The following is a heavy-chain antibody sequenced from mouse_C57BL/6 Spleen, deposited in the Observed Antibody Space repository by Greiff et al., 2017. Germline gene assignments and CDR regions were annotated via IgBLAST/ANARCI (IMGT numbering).Heavy chain of an antibody. CDR3: ARHAANSYYFDY. J-gene: IGHJ2*01. V-gene: IGHV5-9*01. Sequence: EVQLVESGGGLVKPGGSLKLSCAASGFTFSSYTMSWVRQTPEKRLEWVATISGGGGNTYYPDSVKGRFTISRDNAKNTLYLQMSSLRSEDTALYYCARHAANSYYFDYWGQGTTLTVSS. D-gene: IGHD1-2*01. CDR2: ISGGGGNT. CDR1: GFTFSSYT.